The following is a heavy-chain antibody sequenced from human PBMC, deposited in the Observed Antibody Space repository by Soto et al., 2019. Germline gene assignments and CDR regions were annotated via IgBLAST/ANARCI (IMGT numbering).Heavy chain of an antibody. D-gene: IGHD5-12*01. CDR1: GFTFSNSA. V-gene: IGHV3-23*01. CDR2: VSVSGST. CDR3: AKGGMATIRLGYDL. Sequence: EVQLLASGGGLIQPGGSLRLSCAASGFTFSNSAMSWVRQAPGKGLEWVSVVSVSGSTYYADSVKGRFTISRDTSKNTLYLQMSSLRAEDTAVYYCAKGGMATIRLGYDLCGRGTLVTVSS. J-gene: IGHJ2*01.